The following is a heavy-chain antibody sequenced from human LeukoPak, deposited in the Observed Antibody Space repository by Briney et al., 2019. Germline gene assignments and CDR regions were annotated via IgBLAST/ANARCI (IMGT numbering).Heavy chain of an antibody. Sequence: SETLSLTCTVSGGSISSGGYYWNWIRQLPGKGLEWIGCIYYSGITYYNPSLKSRLTISVDTSQNQFSLKLSSVTAADTAVYYCARAFLVDYGDYGGPFDYWGQGTLVTVSS. D-gene: IGHD4-17*01. CDR1: GGSISSGGYY. CDR3: ARAFLVDYGDYGGPFDY. CDR2: IYYSGIT. V-gene: IGHV4-31*03. J-gene: IGHJ4*02.